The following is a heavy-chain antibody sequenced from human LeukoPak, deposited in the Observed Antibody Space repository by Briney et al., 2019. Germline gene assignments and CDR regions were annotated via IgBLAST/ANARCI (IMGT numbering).Heavy chain of an antibody. D-gene: IGHD6-25*01. CDR2: INPNSGGT. CDR3: AREVAANVVDGMDV. J-gene: IGHJ6*02. CDR1: GYTFTGYY. V-gene: IGHV1-2*02. Sequence: GASVTVSCKASGYTFTGYYMHWVRQAPGQGLEWMGWINPNSGGTNYAQKFQGRVTMTRDTSISTAYMELSRLRSDDTAVYYCAREVAANVVDGMDVWGQGTTVTVSS.